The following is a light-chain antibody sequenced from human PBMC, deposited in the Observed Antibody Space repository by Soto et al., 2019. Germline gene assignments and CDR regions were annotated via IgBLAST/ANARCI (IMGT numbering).Light chain of an antibody. CDR3: QAYDSNLRGV. CDR1: SSNIVAGYD. Sequence: QSVLTQPPSVSGAPGQRVTISCTGISSNIVAGYDVHWYQQLPGTAPKLLIYGNSNRPSGVPDRFSGSKSDTTSTMAITGLLAEDEADYYCQAYDSNLRGVFGNVTKLIVL. CDR2: GNS. V-gene: IGLV1-40*01. J-gene: IGLJ1*01.